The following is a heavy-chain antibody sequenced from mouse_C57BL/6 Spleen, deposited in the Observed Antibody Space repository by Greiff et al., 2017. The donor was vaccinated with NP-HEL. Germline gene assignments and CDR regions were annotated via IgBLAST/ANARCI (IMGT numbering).Heavy chain of an antibody. J-gene: IGHJ3*01. CDR3: ARGGDYGNYVPFAY. CDR2: IYPGDGDT. CDR1: GYAFSSYW. V-gene: IGHV1-80*01. D-gene: IGHD2-1*01. Sequence: QVQLKQSGAELVKPGASVKISCKASGYAFSSYWMNWVKQRPGKGLEWIGQIYPGDGDTNYNGKFKGKATLTADKSSSTAYMQLSSLTSEDSAVYFCARGGDYGNYVPFAYWGQRTLVTVSA.